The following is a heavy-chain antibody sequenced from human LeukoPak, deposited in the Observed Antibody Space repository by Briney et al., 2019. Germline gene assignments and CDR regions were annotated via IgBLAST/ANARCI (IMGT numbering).Heavy chain of an antibody. CDR1: GFTFSDYY. V-gene: IGHV3-11*01. CDR2: ISSSGNTI. J-gene: IGHJ4*02. Sequence: GGSLRLSCAASGFTFSDYYMSWIRQAPGKGLEWVSYISSSGNTIYYADSVKGRFTISRDNAKNSLHLQMNSLRAEDTAVYYCAGTYCSRTSCYGSFDYWGQGTLVTVSS. CDR3: AGTYCSRTSCYGSFDY. D-gene: IGHD2-2*01.